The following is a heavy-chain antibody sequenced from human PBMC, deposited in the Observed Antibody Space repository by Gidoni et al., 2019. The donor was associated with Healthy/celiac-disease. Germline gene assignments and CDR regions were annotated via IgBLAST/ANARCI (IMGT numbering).Heavy chain of an antibody. CDR3: ARGADLERDRIGAYFDY. CDR1: GGTFSRYA. Sequence: QVQLVQSGAEVKKPGSSVTVSCKASGGTFSRYAISWVRPAPGQGLEWMGRIIPILGIANYAQKCQGRVTITADKSTSTAYMELSSLRSEDTAVYYCARGADLERDRIGAYFDYWGQGTLVTVSS. V-gene: IGHV1-69*04. D-gene: IGHD1-1*01. CDR2: IIPILGIA. J-gene: IGHJ4*02.